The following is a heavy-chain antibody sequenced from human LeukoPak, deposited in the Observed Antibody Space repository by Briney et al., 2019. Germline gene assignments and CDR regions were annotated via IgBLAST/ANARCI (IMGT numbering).Heavy chain of an antibody. V-gene: IGHV3-74*01. D-gene: IGHD3-3*01. Sequence: GGSLRLSCAASGFTFSSYWMHWVRQAPGKGLVWVSRINSDGSSTSYADSVKGRFTISRDNAKNTLYLQMNSLRAEDTAVYYCARDLLEVGFWSDYYTGYYYGMDVWGQGTTVTVSS. CDR1: GFTFSSYW. J-gene: IGHJ6*02. CDR3: ARDLLEVGFWSDYYTGYYYGMDV. CDR2: INSDGSST.